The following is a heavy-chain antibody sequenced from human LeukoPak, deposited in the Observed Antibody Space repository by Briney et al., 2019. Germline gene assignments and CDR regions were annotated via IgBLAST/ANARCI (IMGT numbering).Heavy chain of an antibody. CDR3: SQSPQAGRAVRHLGCFDP. CDR1: GFTFSRFA. D-gene: IGHD3-10*02. J-gene: IGHJ5*02. Sequence: GGSLRLSCSASGFTFSRFAMSWARQAPGKGLEWVSSISASVDNAYYADSVKGRFTISRDFSKDTLYLQMNNLRVEDTAVYYFSQSPQAGRAVRHLGCFDPWGQGTLVTVSS. CDR2: ISASVDNA. V-gene: IGHV3-23*01.